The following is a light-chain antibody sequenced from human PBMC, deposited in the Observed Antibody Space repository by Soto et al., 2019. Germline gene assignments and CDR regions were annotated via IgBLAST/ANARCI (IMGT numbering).Light chain of an antibody. Sequence: QSALTQPRSVSGSPGQSVTISCTGTSSDVGGYNFVSWYQHHPGKAHKLMIYDVSKRPSGVPDRFSGSKSGSTASLTISGLQDEDEADYYCCSYAGSYTVVFGGGTKLTVL. J-gene: IGLJ3*02. V-gene: IGLV2-11*01. CDR1: SSDVGGYNF. CDR3: CSYAGSYTVV. CDR2: DVS.